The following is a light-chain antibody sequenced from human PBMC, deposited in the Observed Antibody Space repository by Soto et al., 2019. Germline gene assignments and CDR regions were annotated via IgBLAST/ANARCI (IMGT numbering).Light chain of an antibody. V-gene: IGKV3-15*01. CDR3: QQSNKCPYT. CDR2: GTS. Sequence: EIVMTQSPVALSVSPGESAALSCRASQSVGRNFAWYQQRPGQAPRVLIYGTSTRATGVPARFSGSGSGTDFTLTISSLQSEDFAVYYCQQSNKCPYTFGQGTRLEIK. CDR1: QSVGRN. J-gene: IGKJ2*01.